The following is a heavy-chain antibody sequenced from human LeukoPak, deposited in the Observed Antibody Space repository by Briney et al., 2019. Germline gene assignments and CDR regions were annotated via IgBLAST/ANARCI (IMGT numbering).Heavy chain of an antibody. CDR2: IYSGRST. CDR1: GFTVSSNY. CDR3: ARSASGPLDY. D-gene: IGHD2-8*02. Sequence: GGSLRLSCAASGFTVSSNYMSWVRQAPGKGLEWVSVIYSGRSTYYADSVKGRFTISRDNSKNTLYLQMNSLRADDTGVYYCARSASGPLDYWGQGTLVTVSS. J-gene: IGHJ4*02. V-gene: IGHV3-53*01.